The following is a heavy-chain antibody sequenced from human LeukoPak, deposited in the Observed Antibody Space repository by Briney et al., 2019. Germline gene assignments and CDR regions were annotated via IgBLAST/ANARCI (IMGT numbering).Heavy chain of an antibody. CDR3: AKDSWLGELFNWYFDL. CDR2: IKQDGSEK. V-gene: IGHV3-7*03. Sequence: GALRLSWAAPGFTFSWFWMNWGRQAPGKGLGGVGDIKQDGSEKYYVDSVKGRFTISRDNSKNILYLQINSLRVEDTAFYYCAKDSWLGELFNWYFDLWGRGTLVTVSS. J-gene: IGHJ2*01. D-gene: IGHD3-10*01. CDR1: GFTFSWFW.